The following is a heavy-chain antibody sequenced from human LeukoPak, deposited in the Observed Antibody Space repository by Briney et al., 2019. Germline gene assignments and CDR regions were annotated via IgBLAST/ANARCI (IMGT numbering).Heavy chain of an antibody. J-gene: IGHJ4*02. V-gene: IGHV3-15*01. CDR3: STQRECRGGNCSDY. D-gene: IGHD2-15*01. CDR2: IKRKTDGRTT. CDR1: GFTFSYAW. Sequence: GGSLRLSCAVSGFTFSYAWMSWVRRAPGKGMEWVGRIKRKTDGRTTDYAAPVKGSFTISKDDSENKLYLQMNSLKTEDTAVYYCSTQRECRGGNCSDYWGQGTLVTVSS.